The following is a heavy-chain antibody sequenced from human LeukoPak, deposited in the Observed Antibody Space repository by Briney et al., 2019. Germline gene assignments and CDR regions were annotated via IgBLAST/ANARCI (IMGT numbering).Heavy chain of an antibody. Sequence: SETLSLTCTVSGGSISSYYWSWIRQPPGKGREGMGYIYYSGTTNYTPSLKSPVTISVDTSKNQFSLKLSSVTAADTAVYYCAISKARIAAAGTGYYYYYGMDVWGQGTTVTVSS. D-gene: IGHD6-13*01. CDR2: IYYSGTT. V-gene: IGHV4-59*01. CDR3: AISKARIAAAGTGYYYYYGMDV. CDR1: GGSISSYY. J-gene: IGHJ6*02.